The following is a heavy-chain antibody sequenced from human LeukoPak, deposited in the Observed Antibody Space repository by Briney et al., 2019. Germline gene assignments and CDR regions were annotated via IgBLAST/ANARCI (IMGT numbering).Heavy chain of an antibody. J-gene: IGHJ6*04. V-gene: IGHV3-23*01. CDR3: AKGLWFGELFPVGGVDV. Sequence: GALRLSCAASGFTFRSYAMSWGREAPGKGGGGGSDISGSGGSTYYAASVKRLFTISRDNSKTTLYLQMNSLSAEDTAVYYCAKGLWFGELFPVGGVDVWGKGPTVPASS. CDR1: GFTFRSYA. CDR2: ISGSGGST. D-gene: IGHD3-10*01.